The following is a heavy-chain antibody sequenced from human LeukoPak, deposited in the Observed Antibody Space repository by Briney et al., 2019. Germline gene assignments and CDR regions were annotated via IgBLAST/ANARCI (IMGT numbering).Heavy chain of an antibody. CDR2: ISSSSRLI. J-gene: IGHJ4*02. D-gene: IGHD3-10*01. V-gene: IGHV3-48*02. Sequence: GGSLRLSCAASGFGFTFVSYNLNWVRQAPGKGLEWVSYISSSSRLIYYADSVKGRFSISRDNANSSLYLQMNSLRDEDTAVYYCAASGSFSSFGYWGQGTLVTVSS. CDR1: GFGFTFVSYN. CDR3: AASGSFSSFGY.